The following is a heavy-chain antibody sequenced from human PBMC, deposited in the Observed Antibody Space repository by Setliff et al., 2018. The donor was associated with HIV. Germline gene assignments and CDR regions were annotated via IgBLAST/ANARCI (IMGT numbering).Heavy chain of an antibody. D-gene: IGHD2-15*01. CDR3: ARGRLGSSGNTYYWYYFDY. Sequence: SETLSLTCSVSGGSISSSDNYWWGWVRQPPGKGLEWIGSSYYDGRVDHNPSLKSRITISVDTSNTLFLQMNSLRAEDTAVYYCARGRLGSSGNTYYWYYFDYWGRGTLVTVSS. CDR2: SYYDGRV. V-gene: IGHV4-39*06. CDR1: GGSISSSDNYW. J-gene: IGHJ4*02.